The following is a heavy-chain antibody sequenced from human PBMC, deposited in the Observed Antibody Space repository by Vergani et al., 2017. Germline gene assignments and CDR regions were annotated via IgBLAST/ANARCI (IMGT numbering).Heavy chain of an antibody. J-gene: IGHJ6*03. CDR2: INPNSGGT. CDR1: GYTFTGYY. Sequence: QVQLVQSGAEVKKPGASVKVSCKASGYTFTGYYMHWVRQVPGQGLEWMGWINPNSGGTNYAQKFQGWVTMTRDTSISTAYMELSRLRSGDTAVYYCARAQSVAEVRGVNQYYYYYMDVWGKGTTVTVSS. CDR3: ARAQSVAEVRGVNQYYYYYMDV. V-gene: IGHV1-2*04. D-gene: IGHD3-10*01.